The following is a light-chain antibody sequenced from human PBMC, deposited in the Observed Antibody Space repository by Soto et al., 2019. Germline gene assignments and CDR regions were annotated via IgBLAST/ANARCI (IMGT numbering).Light chain of an antibody. J-gene: IGKJ2*01. V-gene: IGKV1-39*01. Sequence: DIRMTQSPPSLSASVGDRVSLTCRASQSVYPSVTWYKQRAGEGPKLLIYGAVILQTGVPRRFSGTGEGADFTLTISSLQPDDCATYDCQQSSTTPYSFGQGTKLEIK. CDR3: QQSSTTPYS. CDR1: QSVYPS. CDR2: GAV.